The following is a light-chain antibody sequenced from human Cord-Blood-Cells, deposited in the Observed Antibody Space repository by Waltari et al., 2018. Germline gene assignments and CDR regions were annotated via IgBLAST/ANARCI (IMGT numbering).Light chain of an antibody. CDR1: SSAVGGSNY. CDR3: SSYTSSSNVV. CDR2: DVS. V-gene: IGLV2-14*01. J-gene: IGLJ2*01. Sequence: QSALTQPASVSGSPGQSITISCTGTSSAVGGSNYVSWYQQHPGKAPKLMIYDVSNRPSGVSNRVSGSKAGNTASLTISGLQAEDEADYYCSSYTSSSNVVFGGGTKLTVL.